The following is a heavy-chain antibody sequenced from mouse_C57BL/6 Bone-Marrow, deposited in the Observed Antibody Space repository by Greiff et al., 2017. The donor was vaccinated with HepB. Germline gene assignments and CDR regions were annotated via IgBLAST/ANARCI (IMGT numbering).Heavy chain of an antibody. V-gene: IGHV5-4*01. Sequence: EVKVIESGGGLVKPGGSLKLSCAASGFTFSSYAMSWVRQTPEKRLEWVATISDGGSYTYYPDNVKGRFTISRDNAKNNLYLQMSHLKSEDTAMYYCARDGVITTGAMDYWGQGTSVTVSS. CDR2: ISDGGSYT. CDR1: GFTFSSYA. J-gene: IGHJ4*01. CDR3: ARDGVITTGAMDY. D-gene: IGHD1-1*01.